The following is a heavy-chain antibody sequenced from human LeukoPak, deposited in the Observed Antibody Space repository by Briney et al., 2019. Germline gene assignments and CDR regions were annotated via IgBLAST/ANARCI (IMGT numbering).Heavy chain of an antibody. Sequence: GGSLRLFCAASGFTFSGYEMNWVRQAPGKGLEWVSYISTSGTTVYYADSVKGRLTISRDNAKNSLYLQMHSLRAEDTAVYYCARDLGYCSGGTCYPFPFDYWGQGTLVAVSS. J-gene: IGHJ4*02. D-gene: IGHD2-15*01. CDR1: GFTFSGYE. V-gene: IGHV3-48*03. CDR3: ARDLGYCSGGTCYPFPFDY. CDR2: ISTSGTTV.